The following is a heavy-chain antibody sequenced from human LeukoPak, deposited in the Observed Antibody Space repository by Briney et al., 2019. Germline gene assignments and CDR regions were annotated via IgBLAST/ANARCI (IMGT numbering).Heavy chain of an antibody. V-gene: IGHV3-7*01. CDR1: GFTFSTYW. CDR2: IKQDGSEK. CDR3: ARDFGRLAVAGAAGY. Sequence: GGSLRLSCAASGFTFSTYWMSWVRQAPGKGLEWVANIKQDGSEKYYVDSVKGRFTISRDNAKNSLYLQMNSLRAEDTAVYYCARDFGRLAVAGAAGYWGQGTLVTVSS. D-gene: IGHD6-19*01. J-gene: IGHJ4*02.